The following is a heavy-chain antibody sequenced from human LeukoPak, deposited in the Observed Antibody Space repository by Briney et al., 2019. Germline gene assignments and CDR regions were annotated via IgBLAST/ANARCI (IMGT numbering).Heavy chain of an antibody. CDR2: INPDGNEK. J-gene: IGHJ3*02. D-gene: IGHD3-16*01. V-gene: IGHV3-7*01. Sequence: GGSLRLSCAASGFRFGSDWMTWVRQVPGKGLEWVANINPDGNEKYYVDSVKGRFTISRDNGKNSLYLQLNSLRAEDTAVYYCARYYDPAVGDAFDIWGQGTMVTVSS. CDR1: GFRFGSDW. CDR3: ARYYDPAVGDAFDI.